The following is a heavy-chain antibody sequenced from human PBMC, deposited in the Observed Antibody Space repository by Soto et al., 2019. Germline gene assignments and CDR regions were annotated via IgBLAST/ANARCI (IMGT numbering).Heavy chain of an antibody. CDR3: ARGVYCSSTTCYWGMDV. D-gene: IGHD2-2*01. CDR1: GGSFSGYY. Sequence: QMQLQQWGAGLLKPSETLSLTCAVYGGSFSGYYWSWIRQPPGKGLEWIGEINHSGTTNYNPSLKSRVTISVDTSKNQFSLKLSSVTAADTAVYYCARGVYCSSTTCYWGMDVWGQGTTVTVSS. J-gene: IGHJ6*02. CDR2: INHSGTT. V-gene: IGHV4-34*01.